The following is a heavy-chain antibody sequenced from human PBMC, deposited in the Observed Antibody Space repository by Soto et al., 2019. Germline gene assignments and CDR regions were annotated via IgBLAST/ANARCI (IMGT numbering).Heavy chain of an antibody. J-gene: IGHJ6*02. CDR3: ARVVESPGWYYYGMDV. Sequence: GGSLRLSCAASGFTFSSYSMNWVRQAPGKGLEWVSSISSSSSYIYYADSVKGRFTISRDNAKNSLYLQMNSLRAEDTAVYYCARVVESPGWYYYGMDVWGQGTTVTVSS. CDR1: GFTFSSYS. V-gene: IGHV3-21*01. CDR2: ISSSSSYI. D-gene: IGHD2-15*01.